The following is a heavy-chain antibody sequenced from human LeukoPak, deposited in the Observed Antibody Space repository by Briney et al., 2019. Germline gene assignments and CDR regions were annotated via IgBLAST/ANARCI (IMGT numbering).Heavy chain of an antibody. J-gene: IGHJ3*02. Sequence: SETLSLTCTVSGGSISSGGYYWSWIRQHPGKGLEWIGYIYYSGSTNYNPSLKSRVTISVDTSKNQFSLKLSSVTAADTAVYYCARAVTAFSNDAFDIWGQGTKVTVSS. D-gene: IGHD2-21*02. CDR1: GGSISSGGYY. CDR2: IYYSGST. CDR3: ARAVTAFSNDAFDI. V-gene: IGHV4-61*08.